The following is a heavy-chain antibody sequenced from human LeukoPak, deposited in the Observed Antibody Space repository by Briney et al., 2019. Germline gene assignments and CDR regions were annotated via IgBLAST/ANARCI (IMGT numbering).Heavy chain of an antibody. Sequence: SETLSLTCTVSGGSTSSYYWSWIRQPPGKGLEWIGYIYYSGSTNYNPSLKSRVTISVDTSKNQFSLKLSSVTAADTAVYYCARGGEEYSYGPSNWFDPWGQGTLVTVSS. J-gene: IGHJ5*01. V-gene: IGHV4-59*01. D-gene: IGHD5-18*01. CDR3: ARGGEEYSYGPSNWFDP. CDR1: GGSTSSYY. CDR2: IYYSGST.